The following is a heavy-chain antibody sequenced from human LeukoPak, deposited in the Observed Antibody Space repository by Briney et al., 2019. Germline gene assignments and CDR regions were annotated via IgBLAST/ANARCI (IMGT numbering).Heavy chain of an antibody. CDR3: ARISFGYCTNGVCRYTDRAGAFDI. Sequence: GGSLRLSCAASGFTFSSYWMHWVRQAPGKGLVWVSRINSDGSGTSYADSVKGRFTISRDNAKNTLYLQMNSLRAEDTAVYYCARISFGYCTNGVCRYTDRAGAFDIWGQGTMVTVSS. CDR1: GFTFSSYW. J-gene: IGHJ3*02. V-gene: IGHV3-74*01. CDR2: INSDGSGT. D-gene: IGHD2-8*01.